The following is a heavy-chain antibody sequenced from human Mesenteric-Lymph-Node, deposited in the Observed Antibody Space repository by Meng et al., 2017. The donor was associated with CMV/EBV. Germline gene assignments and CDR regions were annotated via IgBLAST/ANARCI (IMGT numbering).Heavy chain of an antibody. Sequence: GESLKISCAASGFTFSSYAMSWVRQAPGKGLEWVSDIGGSGGSTYYADSVKGRFTISRDNSKNTLYLQMNSLRAEDTAVYYCAKRKGCSSTSCYCDYWGQGTLVTVSS. D-gene: IGHD2-2*01. J-gene: IGHJ4*02. CDR3: AKRKGCSSTSCYCDY. CDR1: GFTFSSYA. CDR2: IGGSGGST. V-gene: IGHV3-23*01.